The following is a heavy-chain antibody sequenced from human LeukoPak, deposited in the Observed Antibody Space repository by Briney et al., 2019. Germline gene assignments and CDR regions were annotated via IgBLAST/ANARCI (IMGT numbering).Heavy chain of an antibody. Sequence: GESLKISCKGSGYRFTNYWIGWVRQMPGTGLEWMGIISPGDSATKYSPSFQGQVTISADKSIDTAYLQWSSLKASDSAMYYCARGAYDSTALGSHYFDYWGQGTLVTVSS. V-gene: IGHV5-51*01. J-gene: IGHJ4*02. CDR2: ISPGDSAT. CDR3: ARGAYDSTALGSHYFDY. CDR1: GYRFTNYW. D-gene: IGHD3-22*01.